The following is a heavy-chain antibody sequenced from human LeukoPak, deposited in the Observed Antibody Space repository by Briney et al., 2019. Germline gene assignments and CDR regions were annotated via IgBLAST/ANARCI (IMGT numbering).Heavy chain of an antibody. CDR1: GFTVSSNY. J-gene: IGHJ6*02. D-gene: IGHD1-26*01. Sequence: GGSLRLSCAASGFTVSSNYTSWVRQAPGKGLEWVSVIYSGGSTYYAASVKGRFTISRDNSKNTLYLQMNSLRAEDTAVYYCAKDQGGRPPGYYYYGMDVWGQGTTVTVSS. CDR2: IYSGGST. V-gene: IGHV3-66*02. CDR3: AKDQGGRPPGYYYYGMDV.